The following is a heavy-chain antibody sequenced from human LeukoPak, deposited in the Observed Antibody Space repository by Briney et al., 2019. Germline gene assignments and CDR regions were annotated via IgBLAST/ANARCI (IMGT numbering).Heavy chain of an antibody. CDR2: IYYSGST. D-gene: IGHD6-13*01. V-gene: IGHV4-59*01. CDR3: AGGVAAAATGGWFDP. CDR1: GGSISSYY. J-gene: IGHJ5*02. Sequence: PSETLSLTCTVSGGSISSYYWSWIRQPPGKGLEWIGYIYYSGSTNYNPSLKSRVTISVDTSKNQFSLKLSSVTAADPAVYYCAGGVAAAATGGWFDPWGQGTLVTVSS.